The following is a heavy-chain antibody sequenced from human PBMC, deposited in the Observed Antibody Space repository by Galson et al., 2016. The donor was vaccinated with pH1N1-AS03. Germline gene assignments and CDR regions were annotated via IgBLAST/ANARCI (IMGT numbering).Heavy chain of an antibody. Sequence: SLRLSCAASGFTFNRSWINWVRQAPGKGLEWVANIKQDGSEKYYVDSVKGRFTISRDNAKNSLYLQVNSLRAEDTAVYYCFEINNGGGQGTLVTVSS. CDR2: IKQDGSEK. CDR1: GFTFNRSW. J-gene: IGHJ4*02. V-gene: IGHV3-7*01. D-gene: IGHD2-8*01. CDR3: FEINNG.